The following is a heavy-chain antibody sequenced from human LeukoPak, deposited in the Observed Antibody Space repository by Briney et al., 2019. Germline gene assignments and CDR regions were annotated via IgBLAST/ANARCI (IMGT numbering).Heavy chain of an antibody. V-gene: IGHV3-48*01. CDR1: GFTFSSYE. Sequence: GGSLRLSCAASGFTFSSYEMNWVRQAPGKGLEWVSGISWNSGSIGYADSVKGRFTISRDSSKNTLYLQMNSLRPEDTAVYYCARARPSMWIDYWGQGTLVTVSS. CDR2: ISWNSGSI. D-gene: IGHD5-12*01. J-gene: IGHJ4*02. CDR3: ARARPSMWIDY.